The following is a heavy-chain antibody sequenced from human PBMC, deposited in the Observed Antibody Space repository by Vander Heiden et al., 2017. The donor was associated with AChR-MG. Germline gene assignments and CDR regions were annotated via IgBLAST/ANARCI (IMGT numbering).Heavy chain of an antibody. Sequence: QVQLVQSGAEVKKPGASVTVSCKASGYTFTSYYMHWVRQAPGQGLEWMGIINPSGGSTSYAQKFQGRVTMTRDTSTSTVYMELSSLRSEDTAGYYCARDVRSPIGLSNFDYWGQGTLVTVSS. V-gene: IGHV1-46*01. CDR1: GYTFTSYY. D-gene: IGHD3-10*02. CDR2: INPSGGST. J-gene: IGHJ4*02. CDR3: ARDVRSPIGLSNFDY.